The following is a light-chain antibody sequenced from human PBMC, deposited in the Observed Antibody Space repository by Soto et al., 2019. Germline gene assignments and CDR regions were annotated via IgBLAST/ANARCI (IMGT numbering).Light chain of an antibody. CDR3: QQYGTSPPHT. CDR1: QSVSSSY. J-gene: IGKJ2*01. CDR2: AAS. V-gene: IGKV3-20*01. Sequence: EIVLTQSPGTLSLSPGERGTLSCRASQSVSSSYLAWYQQKPGQAPRLLIYAASSRATGIPDRFSGSGSGTDFTLTISRLEPDDFAVYYCQQYGTSPPHTFGQGTKLEIK.